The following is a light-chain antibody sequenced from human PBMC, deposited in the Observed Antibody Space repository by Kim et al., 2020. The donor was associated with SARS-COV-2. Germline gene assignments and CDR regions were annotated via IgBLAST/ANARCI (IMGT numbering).Light chain of an antibody. CDR2: SND. CDR3: AAWDDSLNAWV. J-gene: IGLJ3*02. V-gene: IGLV1-44*01. CDR1: SSNIGTNT. Sequence: QSVLTQPPSASGTPGQRVTISCSGSSSNIGTNTLNWYQQLPGTAPKLLVYSNDHRPSGVPDRFSGSESGTSASLAISGLQSEDEADYYCAAWDDSLNAWVFGGGTKLTVL.